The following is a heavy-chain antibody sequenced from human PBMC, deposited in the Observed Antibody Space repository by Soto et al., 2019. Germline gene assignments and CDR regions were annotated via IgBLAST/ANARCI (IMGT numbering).Heavy chain of an antibody. CDR1: GGSISSSSYY. Sequence: QLQLQESGPGLVKPSETLSLTCTVSGGSISSSSYYWGWIRQPPGKGLEWIGTFYYSGSTYYNPSLKSRGTISVDTPKNQFSLKLRSVTAADTAVYYCARQSGYSYGEFFDYWGQGTLVTVSS. J-gene: IGHJ4*02. CDR3: ARQSGYSYGEFFDY. V-gene: IGHV4-39*01. D-gene: IGHD5-18*01. CDR2: FYYSGST.